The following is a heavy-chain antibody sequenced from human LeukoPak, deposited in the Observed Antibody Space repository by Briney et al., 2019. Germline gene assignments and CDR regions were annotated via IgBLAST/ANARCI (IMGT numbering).Heavy chain of an antibody. D-gene: IGHD3-3*01. CDR2: IKSDGSST. CDR3: ARSDYTNY. CDR1: GFTFSSYW. J-gene: IGHJ4*02. V-gene: IGHV3-74*01. Sequence: GGSLRLSCAASGFTFSSYWMHWVRQAPGKGLLWVSRIKSDGSSTTYADSVKGRFTISRDNAKTTLYLQMNSLRAEDTAVYYCARSDYTNYWGQGTLVTVSS.